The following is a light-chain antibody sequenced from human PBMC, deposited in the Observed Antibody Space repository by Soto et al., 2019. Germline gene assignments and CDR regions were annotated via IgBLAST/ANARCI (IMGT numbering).Light chain of an antibody. CDR1: QSVSTY. V-gene: IGKV3-11*01. Sequence: EIVLTQSPATLSLSPGERGTLSCRASQSVSTYLAWYQHKPGQAPRLLIYDASKRATGIPARFSGSGSGTDFTLTISSPEPEDSAVYYCQQRTNSLITFGQGTRLEIK. CDR2: DAS. J-gene: IGKJ5*01. CDR3: QQRTNSLIT.